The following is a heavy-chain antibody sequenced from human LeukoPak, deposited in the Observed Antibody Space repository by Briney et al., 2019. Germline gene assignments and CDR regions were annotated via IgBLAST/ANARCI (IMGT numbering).Heavy chain of an antibody. CDR1: GGSISSGSYY. J-gene: IGHJ5*02. CDR3: ARGGPSRYSVNWFDP. CDR2: IYTSGST. Sequence: SQTLSLTCTVSGGSISSGSYYWSWIRQPAGKGLEWIGRIYTSGSTYYNPSLKSRVTISVDTSKNQFSLKLSSVTAADTAVYYCARGGPSRYSVNWFDPWGQGTLVTVSS. V-gene: IGHV4-61*02. D-gene: IGHD3-9*01.